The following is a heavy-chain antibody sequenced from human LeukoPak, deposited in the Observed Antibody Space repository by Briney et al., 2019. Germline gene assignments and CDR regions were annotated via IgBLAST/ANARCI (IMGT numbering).Heavy chain of an antibody. CDR3: ARTYYYDSSGRPYYYGMDV. Sequence: GRSLRFSCAASGFTFSSYAMHWVRQAPGKGLEWVAVISYDGSNKYYADSVKGRFTISRDNSKNTLYLQMNSLRAEDTAVYYCARTYYYDSSGRPYYYGMDVWGQGTTVTVSS. V-gene: IGHV3-30-3*01. CDR2: ISYDGSNK. D-gene: IGHD3-22*01. CDR1: GFTFSSYA. J-gene: IGHJ6*02.